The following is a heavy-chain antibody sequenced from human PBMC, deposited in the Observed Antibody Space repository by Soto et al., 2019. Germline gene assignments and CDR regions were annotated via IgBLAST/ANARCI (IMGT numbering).Heavy chain of an antibody. J-gene: IGHJ4*02. D-gene: IGHD6-19*01. Sequence: ASVKVSCKASGYTFTSCYMHWVRQAPGQGLEWMGIINPSGGSTSYAQKFQGRVTMTRDTSTSTVYMELSSLRSEDTAVYYCARDRRYSSGWYGGGDYWGQGTLVTVSS. CDR2: INPSGGST. CDR3: ARDRRYSSGWYGGGDY. V-gene: IGHV1-46*01. CDR1: GYTFTSCY.